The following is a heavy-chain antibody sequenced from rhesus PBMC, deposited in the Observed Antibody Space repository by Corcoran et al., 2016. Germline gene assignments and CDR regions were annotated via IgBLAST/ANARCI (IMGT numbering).Heavy chain of an antibody. CDR3: AIERTSGWS. D-gene: IGHD6S26*01. Sequence: QLHLQESGPGLVEPSETLSLTCAVSGGSISSDWWSWFRPPPGKGLEWIGRTSGSGGATIDHPSLKSRGTISMDTAKNQLSLKLISVTASDTAVYYCAIERTSGWSWGQGVLVTVSA. CDR2: TSGSGGAT. CDR1: GGSISSDW. V-gene: IGHV4-173*01. J-gene: IGHJ4*01.